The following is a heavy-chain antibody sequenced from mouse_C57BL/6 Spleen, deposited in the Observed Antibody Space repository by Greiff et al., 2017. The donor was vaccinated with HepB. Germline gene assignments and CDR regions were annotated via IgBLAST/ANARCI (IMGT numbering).Heavy chain of an antibody. V-gene: IGHV1-55*01. D-gene: IGHD2-1*01. CDR3: ARDGKHYAMDY. Sequence: QVQLQQPGAELVKPGASVKMSCKASGYTFTSYWITWVKQRPGQGLEWIGDIYPGSGSTNYTEKFKSKATLTVDTSSSTAYMQLSSLTSEDSAVYYCARDGKHYAMDYWGQGTSVTVSS. CDR2: IYPGSGST. J-gene: IGHJ4*01. CDR1: GYTFTSYW.